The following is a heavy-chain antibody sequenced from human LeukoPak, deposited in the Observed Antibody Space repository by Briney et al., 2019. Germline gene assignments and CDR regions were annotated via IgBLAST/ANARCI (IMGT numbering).Heavy chain of an antibody. CDR2: ISYDGSSK. D-gene: IGHD2-21*01. J-gene: IGHJ4*02. CDR3: AKALGGDDIFDY. V-gene: IGHV3-30*18. Sequence: GGSLRLSCAASGFTFSSYGMHWVRQAPGKGLEWVAVISYDGSSKYYADSVKGRFTISRDNSKNTLYLQMNSLRAEDTAVYYCAKALGGDDIFDYWGQGTLVTASS. CDR1: GFTFSSYG.